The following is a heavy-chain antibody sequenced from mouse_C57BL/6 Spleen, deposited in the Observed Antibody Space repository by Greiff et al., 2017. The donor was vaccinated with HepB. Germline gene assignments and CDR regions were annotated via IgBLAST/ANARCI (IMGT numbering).Heavy chain of an antibody. CDR2: IYWDDDK. Sequence: QVTLKECGPGILQSSQTLSLTCSFSGFSLSTSGMGVSWIRQPSGKGLEWLAHIYWDDDKRYNPSLKSRRTIAKDTSRNQVFLKITSVDNADTATYYCARRVYSSCAMDYWGQGTSVTVSS. CDR1: GFSLSTSGMG. CDR3: ARRVYSSCAMDY. J-gene: IGHJ4*01. V-gene: IGHV8-12*01. D-gene: IGHD1-1*01.